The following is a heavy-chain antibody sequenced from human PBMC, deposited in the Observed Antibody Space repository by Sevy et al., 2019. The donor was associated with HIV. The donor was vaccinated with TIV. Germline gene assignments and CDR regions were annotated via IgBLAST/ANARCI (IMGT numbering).Heavy chain of an antibody. J-gene: IGHJ4*02. CDR2: ISGSGYLT. CDR3: AKEGGGYYYDSSGLFDY. Sequence: GGSLRLSCAASGFTFSSYAMSWVRQAPGKGLEWVSAISGSGYLTYYTDSVKGRFTISRDNSKNTPYLQMNSRRAEDTAVYYCAKEGGGYYYDSSGLFDYWGQGTLVTVSS. CDR1: GFTFSSYA. V-gene: IGHV3-23*01. D-gene: IGHD3-22*01.